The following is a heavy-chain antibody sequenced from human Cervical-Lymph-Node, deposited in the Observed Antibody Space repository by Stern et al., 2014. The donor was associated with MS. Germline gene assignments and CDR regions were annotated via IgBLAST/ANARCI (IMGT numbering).Heavy chain of an antibody. D-gene: IGHD1-1*01. CDR1: GFSLTTSGVG. CDR3: THRRYYNFYFDY. J-gene: IGHJ4*02. CDR2: IYWDNDE. V-gene: IGHV2-5*02. Sequence: QITLKESGPTLVKPTQTLTLTCTFSGFSLTTSGVGVVWIRQSPGKDPEWLALIYWDNDENYSPSLESRLTITKDTSKNQFVLTMTNMDPVDTATYYCTHRRYYNFYFDYWGQGTLVTVSS.